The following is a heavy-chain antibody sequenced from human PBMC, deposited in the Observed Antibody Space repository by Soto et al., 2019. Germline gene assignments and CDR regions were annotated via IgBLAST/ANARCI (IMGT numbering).Heavy chain of an antibody. Sequence: SGGSVVQPGRSLRLSCAASGFTFSSYTLHWVRQAPGKGLEWVALISDDGSNKYYADSVKGRFTISRDNSKNTLYLQMNCLRPEDTALFYCAIGPYDFWSGYSADAFDVWGQGTMVTVSS. V-gene: IGHV3-30-3*01. D-gene: IGHD3-3*01. J-gene: IGHJ3*01. CDR2: ISDDGSNK. CDR1: GFTFSSYT. CDR3: AIGPYDFWSGYSADAFDV.